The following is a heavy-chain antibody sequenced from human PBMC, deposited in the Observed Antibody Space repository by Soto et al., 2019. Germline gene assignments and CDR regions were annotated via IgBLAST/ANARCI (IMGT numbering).Heavy chain of an antibody. CDR2: ISYDGSNK. J-gene: IGHJ3*02. D-gene: IGHD2-15*01. CDR3: AKGQDLGESDAFDI. CDR1: GFTFSSYS. V-gene: IGHV3-30*18. Sequence: VQLVESGGGLVKPGGSLRLSCAASGFTFSSYSMNWVRQAPGKGLEWVAAISYDGSNKYYADSVKGRFTISRDNSKNTLYMQMNSLRPADMAVYRSAKGQDLGESDAFDICGQGTMVTVSS.